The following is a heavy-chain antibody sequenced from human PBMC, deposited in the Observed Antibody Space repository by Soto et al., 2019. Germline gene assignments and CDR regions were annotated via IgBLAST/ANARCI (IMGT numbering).Heavy chain of an antibody. V-gene: IGHV3-30*18. CDR1: GFTFSSYG. D-gene: IGHD3-3*01. Sequence: QVQLVESGGGVVQPGRSLRLSCAASGFTFSSYGMHWVRQAPGKGLEWVAVISYDGSNKYYADSVKGRFTISRDNSKNTLYLQMNSLRAEDTAVYYCAKGVAIFGVVTAPGYWGQGTLVTVSS. J-gene: IGHJ4*02. CDR3: AKGVAIFGVVTAPGY. CDR2: ISYDGSNK.